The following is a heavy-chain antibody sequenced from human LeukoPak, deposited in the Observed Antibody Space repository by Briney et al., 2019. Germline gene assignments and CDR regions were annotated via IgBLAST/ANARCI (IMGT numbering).Heavy chain of an antibody. J-gene: IGHJ6*02. CDR2: IYSGGST. D-gene: IGHD3-22*01. V-gene: IGHV3-66*02. CDR3: ARDTTRKYYYDSSGYYSEYYYYGMDV. CDR1: GFTVSSNY. Sequence: GGSLRLSCAASGFTVSSNYMSWVRQAPGKGLEWVSVIYSGGSTYYADSVKGRFTISRDNSKNTLHLQMNSLRAEDTAVYYCARDTTRKYYYDSSGYYSEYYYYGMDVWGQGTTVTVSS.